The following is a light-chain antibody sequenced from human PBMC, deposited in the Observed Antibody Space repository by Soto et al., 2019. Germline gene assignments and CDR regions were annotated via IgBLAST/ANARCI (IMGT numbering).Light chain of an antibody. CDR3: QHSYITPRT. J-gene: IGKJ1*01. V-gene: IGKV1-39*01. Sequence: DIQMTQSPSSLSASVRDRVTITCRASQTISDYRNWYQQIPGKAPNLLVYAASSLQSGVPSRFSGSGFGTDFTLTISRLQPEDFATYYGQHSYITPRTFGQGTKVDI. CDR1: QTISDY. CDR2: AAS.